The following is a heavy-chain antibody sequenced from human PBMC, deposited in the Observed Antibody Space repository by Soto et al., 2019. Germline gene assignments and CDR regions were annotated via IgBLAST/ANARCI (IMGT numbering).Heavy chain of an antibody. Sequence: PSETLPLTCTVSGGSISSYYWSWIRQPPGKGLEWIGYIYYSGSTNYNPSLKSRVTISVDTSKNQFSLKLSSVTAADTAVYYCARIQAAADLRDYYYYMDVWGKGTTVTVSS. V-gene: IGHV4-59*01. D-gene: IGHD6-13*01. CDR1: GGSISSYY. CDR2: IYYSGST. J-gene: IGHJ6*03. CDR3: ARIQAAADLRDYYYYMDV.